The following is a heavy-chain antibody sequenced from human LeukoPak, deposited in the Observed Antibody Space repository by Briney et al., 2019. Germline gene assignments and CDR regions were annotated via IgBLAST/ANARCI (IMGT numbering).Heavy chain of an antibody. CDR1: GFTSSSYG. V-gene: IGHV3-33*01. CDR3: ARDRADYYYYYMDV. CDR2: IWYDGSNK. J-gene: IGHJ6*03. Sequence: GGSLRLSCAASGFTSSSYGMHWVRQAPGKGLEWVAVIWYDGSNKYYADSVKGRFTISRDNSKNTLYLQMNSLRAEDTAVYYCARDRADYYYYYMDVWGKGTTVTVSS. D-gene: IGHD6-19*01.